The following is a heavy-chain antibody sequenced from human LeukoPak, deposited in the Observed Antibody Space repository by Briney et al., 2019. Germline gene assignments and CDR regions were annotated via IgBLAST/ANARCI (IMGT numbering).Heavy chain of an antibody. D-gene: IGHD5-18*01. CDR3: ARGVVDTAMVDY. V-gene: IGHV1-69*04. J-gene: IGHJ4*02. CDR1: GGTFSSYA. CDR2: IIPILGIA. Sequence: SVKVSCKASGGTFSSYAISWVRQAPGQGLEWTGRIIPILGIANYAQKFQGRVTITADKSTSTAYMELSSLRSEDTAVYYCARGVVDTAMVDYWGQGTLVTVSS.